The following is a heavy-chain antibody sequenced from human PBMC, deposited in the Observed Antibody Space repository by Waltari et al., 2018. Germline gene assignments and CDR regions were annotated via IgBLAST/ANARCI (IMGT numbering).Heavy chain of an antibody. CDR3: ARGGDTTGTTDFDY. D-gene: IGHD1-1*01. J-gene: IGHJ4*02. CDR1: GFTFSSYG. Sequence: QVQLVESGGGVVQPGRSLRLSCAASGFTFSSYGMHWVRQAPGQRLGWMGWVNAGNGNTKYSQEFQGRVTITRDTSASTAYMELSSLRSEDMAVYYCARGGDTTGTTDFDYWGQGTLVTVSS. CDR2: VNAGNGNT. V-gene: IGHV1-3*03.